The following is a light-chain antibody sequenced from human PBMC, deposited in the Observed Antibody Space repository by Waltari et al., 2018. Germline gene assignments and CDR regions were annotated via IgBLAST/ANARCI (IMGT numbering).Light chain of an antibody. CDR2: NDN. CDR1: NSNIGSSS. J-gene: IGLJ3*02. Sequence: QSVLTQPPSASGTPGQRVTISCSGSNSNIGSSSVNWYRQLPGTAPRLLIYNDNQRPSEVTDRVSGSKSGTSASLAINGLQSEDEADYYCAAWDDSLIGSVFGGGTKLTVL. CDR3: AAWDDSLIGSV. V-gene: IGLV1-44*01.